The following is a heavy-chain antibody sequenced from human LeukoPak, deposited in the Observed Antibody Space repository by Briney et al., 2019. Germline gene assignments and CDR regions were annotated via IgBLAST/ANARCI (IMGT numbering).Heavy chain of an antibody. CDR3: ARVIAAAEDAFDI. D-gene: IGHD6-13*01. Sequence: PGGSLRLSCAASGFTFSSYAMSWVRQAPGKGLEWVAVIWYDGSNKYYADSVKGRFTISRDNSKNTLYLQMNSLRAEDTAVYYCARVIAAAEDAFDIWGQGTMVTVSS. CDR1: GFTFSSYA. V-gene: IGHV3-33*08. CDR2: IWYDGSNK. J-gene: IGHJ3*02.